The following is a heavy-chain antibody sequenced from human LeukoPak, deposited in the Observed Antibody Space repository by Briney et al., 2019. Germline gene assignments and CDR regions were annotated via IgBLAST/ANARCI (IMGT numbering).Heavy chain of an antibody. CDR3: AKDRDSSSWYYFDY. J-gene: IGHJ4*02. D-gene: IGHD6-13*01. V-gene: IGHV3-43*01. CDR2: ISWDGGST. Sequence: GGSLRLSCAASGFTFDDYTMHWVRQAPGKGLEWVSLISWDGGSTYYADSVKGRFTISRDNSKNSLYLQMNSLRTEDTALYYCAKDRDSSSWYYFDYWGPGTLVTVSS. CDR1: GFTFDDYT.